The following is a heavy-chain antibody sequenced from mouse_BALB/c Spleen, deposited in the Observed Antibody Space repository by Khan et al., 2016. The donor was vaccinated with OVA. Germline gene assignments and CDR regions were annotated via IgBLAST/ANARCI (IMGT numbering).Heavy chain of an antibody. V-gene: IGHV3-2*02. J-gene: IGHJ2*01. CDR1: GYSITSGYA. D-gene: IGHD1-1*01. CDR3: ARGNYYGYYFDY. CDR2: ISYSGVT. Sequence: EVHLQESGPGLVKPSQSLSLTCTVTGYSITSGYAWNWIRQFPGNKLEWMGYISYSGVTSYTPSLKSRISITRDTSKNQFFLQLNSVTTEDTATYYCARGNYYGYYFDYWDQGTTLTVSS.